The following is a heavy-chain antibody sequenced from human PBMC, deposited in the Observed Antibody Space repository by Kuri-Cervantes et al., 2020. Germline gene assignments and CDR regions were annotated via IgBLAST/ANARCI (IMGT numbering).Heavy chain of an antibody. J-gene: IGHJ4*02. D-gene: IGHD5-18*01. CDR1: GGSFSSYF. V-gene: IGHV4-34*01. CDR3: ARRGDSYAVFDS. Sequence: SETLSLTCAVYGGSFSSYFWSWIRQPPGKGLEWIGDINHSGRATYNPSLKSRLTISVDTSKNQLYLKLTSVTASDTALYYCARRGDSYAVFDSWGQGALVTVSS. CDR2: INHSGRA.